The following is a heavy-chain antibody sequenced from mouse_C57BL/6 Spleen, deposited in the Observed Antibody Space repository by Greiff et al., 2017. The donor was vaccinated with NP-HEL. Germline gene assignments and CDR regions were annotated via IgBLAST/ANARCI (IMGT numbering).Heavy chain of an antibody. CDR3: ARGLRRYFDY. J-gene: IGHJ2*01. D-gene: IGHD2-2*01. V-gene: IGHV1-52*01. CDR2: IDPSDSET. Sequence: QVHVKQPGAELVRPGSSVKLSCKASGYTFTSYWMHWVKQRPIQGLEWIGNIDPSDSETHYNQKFKDKATLTVDKSSSTAYMQLSSLTSEDSAVYYCARGLRRYFDYWGQGTTLTVSS. CDR1: GYTFTSYW.